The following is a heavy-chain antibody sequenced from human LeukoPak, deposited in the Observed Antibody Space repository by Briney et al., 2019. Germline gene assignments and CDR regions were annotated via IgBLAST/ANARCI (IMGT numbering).Heavy chain of an antibody. Sequence: GGSLRLSCAASGFTFSHYSMNWVRQAPGKGLEWVSFISSSSSYIYYADSVKGRFTISRDNSKNTLYLQMNSLRGEDTAVYYCARDSARRDGYNFDYWGQGTLVTVSS. J-gene: IGHJ4*02. CDR1: GFTFSHYS. V-gene: IGHV3-21*01. CDR3: ARDSARRDGYNFDY. D-gene: IGHD5-24*01. CDR2: ISSSSSYI.